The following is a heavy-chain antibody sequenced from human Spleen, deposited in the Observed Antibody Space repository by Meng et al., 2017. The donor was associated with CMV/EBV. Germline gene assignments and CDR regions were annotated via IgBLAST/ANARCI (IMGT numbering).Heavy chain of an antibody. V-gene: IGHV2-5*02. Sequence: SITTTGVGVGWIRQPPGKALESLALIYWDNDKRYTPALRSRLTITKDTSKNQVVLIMTNMDPADTATYYCAHRLPFTVDWNVGWFGPWGQGILVTVSS. CDR3: AHRLPFTVDWNVGWFGP. CDR2: IYWDNDK. D-gene: IGHD1-1*01. J-gene: IGHJ5*02. CDR1: SITTTGVG.